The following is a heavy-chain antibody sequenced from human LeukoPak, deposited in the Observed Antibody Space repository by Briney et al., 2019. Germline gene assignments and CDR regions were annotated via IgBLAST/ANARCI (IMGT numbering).Heavy chain of an antibody. J-gene: IGHJ4*02. Sequence: GGSLRLSCAASGFTFSSYAMSWVRQAPGKGLGWVSAISGSGGSTYYADSVKGRFTISRDNANNSLYLHVNSLRDEDTAVYYCVRDHDWSFDLWGQGALVTVSS. CDR1: GFTFSSYA. V-gene: IGHV3-23*01. D-gene: IGHD1-1*01. CDR2: ISGSGGST. CDR3: VRDHDWSFDL.